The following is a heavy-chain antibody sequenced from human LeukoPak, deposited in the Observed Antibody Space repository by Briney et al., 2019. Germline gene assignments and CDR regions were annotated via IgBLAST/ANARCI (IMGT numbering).Heavy chain of an antibody. Sequence: GGSLRLSCAASGFTFSNFAMSWVRQAPGKGLEWVANIKQDGSEKYYVDSVKGRFTISRDNAETSLYLQMKSLRAEDTAVYYCARGGQSSKYYPFDYWGQGTLVTVSS. CDR1: GFTFSNFA. D-gene: IGHD2/OR15-2a*01. J-gene: IGHJ4*02. CDR2: IKQDGSEK. V-gene: IGHV3-7*01. CDR3: ARGGQSSKYYPFDY.